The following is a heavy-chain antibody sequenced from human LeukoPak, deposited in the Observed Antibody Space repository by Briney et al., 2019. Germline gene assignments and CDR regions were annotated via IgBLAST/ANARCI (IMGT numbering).Heavy chain of an antibody. D-gene: IGHD5-18*01. J-gene: IGHJ4*02. Sequence: ASVKVSCKGSGYALSESSIHWVRQTPGEGFEWLGGFDIEDVETAYAQKFRGRLTMTEDTSTDTAYMELINLRSDDTAVYFCATEGGNTAIVDWGQGTLVTVSS. CDR3: ATEGGNTAIVD. CDR2: FDIEDVET. V-gene: IGHV1-24*01. CDR1: GYALSESS.